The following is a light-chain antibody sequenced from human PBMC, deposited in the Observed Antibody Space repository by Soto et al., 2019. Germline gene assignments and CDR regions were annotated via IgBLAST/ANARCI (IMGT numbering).Light chain of an antibody. Sequence: QSVLTQPRSVSGSPGQSVTISCTGTSSDVGGYNYVSWYQQHPGKAPKLMIYDVSKRPSGVPDRFSGSKSGNTASLTISGLQAEDDADYYCCSYAGSYTLYFFGTGTKVTVL. V-gene: IGLV2-11*01. J-gene: IGLJ1*01. CDR2: DVS. CDR1: SSDVGGYNY. CDR3: CSYAGSYTLYF.